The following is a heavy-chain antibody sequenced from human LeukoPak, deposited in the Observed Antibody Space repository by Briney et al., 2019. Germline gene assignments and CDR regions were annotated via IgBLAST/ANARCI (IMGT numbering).Heavy chain of an antibody. CDR3: AREEVAPIAAANV. CDR2: ISAYNGNT. D-gene: IGHD6-13*01. J-gene: IGHJ3*01. V-gene: IGHV1-18*01. CDR1: LSTFTTYY. Sequence: GASVNVSRKASLSTFTTYYISWVRQAPGQELEWMGWISAYNGNTNYTHKFQGRVTMTTDTSTSTAYMELRRLRSDDTAVYYCAREEVAPIAAANVWGLGTMVTVSS.